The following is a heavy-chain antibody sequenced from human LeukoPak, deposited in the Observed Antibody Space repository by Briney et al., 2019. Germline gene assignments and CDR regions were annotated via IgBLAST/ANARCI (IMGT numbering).Heavy chain of an antibody. CDR3: ARIRLANVYYDIVTDLDYYGMDG. Sequence: PSETLSLTCAVYGGSFTGYYWSWFRQPPGKGLEWIGEINHSGSTNYNPSLKSRVTISVDTSKNQFSLKLSSMTAADTAVYYCARIRLANVYYDIVTDLDYYGMDGWGQGTTVTVSS. CDR2: INHSGST. D-gene: IGHD3-9*01. V-gene: IGHV4-34*01. CDR1: GGSFTGYY. J-gene: IGHJ6*02.